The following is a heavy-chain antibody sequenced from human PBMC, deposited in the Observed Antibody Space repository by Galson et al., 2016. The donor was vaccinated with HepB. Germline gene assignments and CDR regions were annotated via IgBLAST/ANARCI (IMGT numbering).Heavy chain of an antibody. J-gene: IGHJ6*04. D-gene: IGHD5-18*01. V-gene: IGHV3-7*01. Sequence: SLRLSCAASGFTFKSYWMNWVRQAPGKGLEWVASINEDGSEKYYVDSAKGRFTISRDNAKNSMFLQMNSLRGEDTAMYYCAREYVDVGMGLYYGMDVWGKGTTVTVSS. CDR2: INEDGSEK. CDR1: GFTFKSYW. CDR3: AREYVDVGMGLYYGMDV.